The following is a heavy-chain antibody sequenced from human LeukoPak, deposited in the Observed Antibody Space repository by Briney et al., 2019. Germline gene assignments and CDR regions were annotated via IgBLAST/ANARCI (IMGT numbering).Heavy chain of an antibody. D-gene: IGHD4-17*01. V-gene: IGHV4-59*12. CDR1: GGSISSYY. J-gene: IGHJ4*02. CDR2: IYYSGST. CDR3: ARVDYGDYGLDY. Sequence: PSETLSLTCTVSGGSISSYYWSWIRQPPGKGLEWIGYIYYSGSTNYNPSLKSRVTISVDTSKNQFSLKLSSVTAADTAVYYCARVDYGDYGLDYWGQGTLVTVSS.